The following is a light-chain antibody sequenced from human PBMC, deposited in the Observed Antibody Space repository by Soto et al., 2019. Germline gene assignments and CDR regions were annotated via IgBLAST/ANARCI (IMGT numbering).Light chain of an antibody. J-gene: IGLJ1*01. CDR1: SSNIGPGYD. CDR2: ANK. CDR3: QSYDTSPSGYV. Sequence: QSLLTQPPSVSGAPGQRVTISCTGSSSNIGPGYDVHWYQQLPGTAPKLLIYANKNRPAGVPDRFSASKSGTSASLAITGLQAEDEADYYCQSYDTSPSGYVLGAGTKVTV. V-gene: IGLV1-40*01.